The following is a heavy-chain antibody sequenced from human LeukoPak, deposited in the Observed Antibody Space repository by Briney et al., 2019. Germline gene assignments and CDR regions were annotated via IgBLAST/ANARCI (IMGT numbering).Heavy chain of an antibody. CDR3: AREAFGYYDSSGQHGY. J-gene: IGHJ4*02. V-gene: IGHV4-38-2*02. CDR2: IYHSGST. D-gene: IGHD3-22*01. Sequence: SETLSLTCTVSGYSISSGYYWGWIRQPPGKGLEWIGSIYHSGSTYYNPSLKSRVTISVDTSKNQFSLKLSSVTAADTAVYYCAREAFGYYDSSGQHGYWGQGTLVTVSS. CDR1: GYSISSGYY.